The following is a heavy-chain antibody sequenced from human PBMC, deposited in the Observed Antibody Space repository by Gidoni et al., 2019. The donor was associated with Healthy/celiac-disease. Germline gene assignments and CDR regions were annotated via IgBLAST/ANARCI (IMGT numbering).Heavy chain of an antibody. J-gene: IGHJ3*02. V-gene: IGHV4-39*01. CDR1: GGSISSSSYY. D-gene: IGHD6-13*01. CDR3: ARQGSSDDAFDI. CDR2: IYYSGST. Sequence: QLQLQESGPGLVKPSETLSLTCTVSGGSISSSSYYWGWIRQPPGKGLEWIGSIYYSGSTYYNPSLKSRVTISVDTSKNQFSLKLSSVTAADTAVYYCARQGSSDDAFDIWGQGTMVTVSS.